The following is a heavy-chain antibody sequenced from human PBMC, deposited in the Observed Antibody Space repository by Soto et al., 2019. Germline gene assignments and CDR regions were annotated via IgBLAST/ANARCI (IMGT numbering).Heavy chain of an antibody. J-gene: IGHJ4*02. CDR3: ARSTEYYYDSSGLLDY. CDR1: GYTFTSYD. CDR2: MNPNSGNT. Sequence: QVQLVQSGAEVKKPGASVKVSCKASGYTFTSYDINWVRQATGQGLEWMGWMNPNSGNTDYAQKFQGRVSMTRNTAISTAYMELSSLRSEDTAVYYCARSTEYYYDSSGLLDYWGQGTLVTVSS. D-gene: IGHD3-22*01. V-gene: IGHV1-8*01.